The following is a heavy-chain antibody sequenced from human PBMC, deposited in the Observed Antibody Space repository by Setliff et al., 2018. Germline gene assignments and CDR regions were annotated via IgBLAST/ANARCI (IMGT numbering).Heavy chain of an antibody. CDR3: ARARGYNFGYADS. V-gene: IGHV3-48*01. J-gene: IGHJ4*02. CDR2: ISSGSSTI. CDR1: GLTFRNFG. D-gene: IGHD5-12*01. Sequence: PGGSLRLSCVVSGLTFRNFGMTWVRQAPGKGLEWLSKISSGSSTIYYGDSVRGRFTVARDNSENTVHLQMNSLRADDTARYFCARARGYNFGYADSWGQGTLVTVSS.